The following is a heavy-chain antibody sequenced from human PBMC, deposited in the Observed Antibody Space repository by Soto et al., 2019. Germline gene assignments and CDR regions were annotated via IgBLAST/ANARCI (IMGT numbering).Heavy chain of an antibody. V-gene: IGHV3-21*01. CDR1: GFTFSSYS. CDR3: AREDGPSNYGV. Sequence: GGSLRLSCAARGFTFSSYSMNRVRQAPGKGLEWVSSISSSSSYIYYADSVKGRFTISRDNAKNSLYLQMNSLRAEDTAVYYCAREDGPSNYGVWGQGTLVTVSS. J-gene: IGHJ4*02. CDR2: ISSSSSYI. D-gene: IGHD4-4*01.